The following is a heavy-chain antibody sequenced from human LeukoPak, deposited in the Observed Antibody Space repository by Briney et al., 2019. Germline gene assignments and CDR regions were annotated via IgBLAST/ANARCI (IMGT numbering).Heavy chain of an antibody. V-gene: IGHV6-1*01. CDR3: VRSSSWAYDS. CDR2: TYYRSKWYN. Sequence: SQTLSLTCAISGDXVSSNSVTWDWIRHSPSRGLEWLGRTYYRSKWYNDYAVFVKSRITVNPDTSKNQFSLQLNYVTPEDSAVYYCVRSSSWAYDSWGQGTLVTVSS. J-gene: IGHJ4*02. CDR1: GDXVSSNSVT. D-gene: IGHD3-16*01.